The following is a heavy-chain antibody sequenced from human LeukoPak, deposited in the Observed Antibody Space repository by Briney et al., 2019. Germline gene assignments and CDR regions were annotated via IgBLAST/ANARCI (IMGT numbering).Heavy chain of an antibody. J-gene: IGHJ4*02. CDR2: IYHSGTT. CDR1: GGSSSSSNW. CDR3: ARKENVYYYFDY. D-gene: IGHD3-10*01. Sequence: SETLSLTCAVSGGSSSSSNWWSWVRQPPGKGLEWIGEIYHSGTTYYNPSLQSRVTMSVDTSKNQFSLKLSSVTAVDTAVYYCARKENVYYYFDYWGQGTLVTVSS. V-gene: IGHV4-4*02.